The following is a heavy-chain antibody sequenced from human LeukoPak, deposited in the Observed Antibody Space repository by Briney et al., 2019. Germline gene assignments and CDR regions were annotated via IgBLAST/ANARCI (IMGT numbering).Heavy chain of an antibody. D-gene: IGHD2/OR15-2a*01. CDR3: ARMFNNSTPPYYFDY. J-gene: IGHJ4*02. CDR1: GGSFSGYY. V-gene: IGHV4-34*01. Sequence: SETLSLTCAVYGGSFSGYYGSWIRQPPGKGLEWIGEINHSGSTNYNPSLKSRVTISVDTSKNQFSPKLCSVTAADTAVYYCARMFNNSTPPYYFDYWGQGTLVTVSS. CDR2: INHSGST.